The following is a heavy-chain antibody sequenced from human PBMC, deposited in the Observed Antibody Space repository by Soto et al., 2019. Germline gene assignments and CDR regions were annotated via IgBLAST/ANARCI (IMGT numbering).Heavy chain of an antibody. CDR3: ARDQEPSTLYYDYYYMDV. V-gene: IGHV1-18*01. CDR1: GYTFTSYG. CDR2: ISAYNGNT. Sequence: ASVKVSCKASGYTFTSYGISWVRQAPGQGLEWMGWISAYNGNTNYAQKLQGRVTMTTDTSTSTVYMEVSGLRSEDTAVYYCARDQEPSTLYYDYYYMDVWGKGTTVTVSS. J-gene: IGHJ6*03.